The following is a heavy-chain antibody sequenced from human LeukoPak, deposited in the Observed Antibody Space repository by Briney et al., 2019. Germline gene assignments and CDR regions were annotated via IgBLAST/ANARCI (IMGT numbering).Heavy chain of an antibody. CDR2: ISSNGGST. V-gene: IGHV3-64*01. Sequence: GGSLRLSCAASGFSFSSYGMHWVRRAPGKGLEYVSAISSNGGSTYYANSVRGRFTISRDNSKNTVYLQMGSLRAEDMAVYYCSNWYGYWGQGTLVTVSS. CDR1: GFSFSSYG. J-gene: IGHJ5*01. CDR3: SNWYGY.